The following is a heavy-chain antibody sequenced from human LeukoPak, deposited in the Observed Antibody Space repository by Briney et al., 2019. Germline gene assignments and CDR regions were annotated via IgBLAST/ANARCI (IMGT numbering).Heavy chain of an antibody. CDR1: GFTFSGSA. Sequence: GGSLRLSCAASGFTFSGSAMHWVRQASGKGLEWVGRIRSKGNSYATEYAASVKGRFIISRDDSKNTAYLQMNSLRAEDTAVYYCARDRTAAAGTFDYWGQGTLVTVSS. D-gene: IGHD6-13*01. V-gene: IGHV3-73*01. J-gene: IGHJ4*02. CDR3: ARDRTAAAGTFDY. CDR2: IRSKGNSYAT.